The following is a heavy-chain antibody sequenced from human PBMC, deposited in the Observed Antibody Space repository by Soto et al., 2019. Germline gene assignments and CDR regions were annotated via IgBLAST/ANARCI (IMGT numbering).Heavy chain of an antibody. Sequence: GGSLRLSCAASGVTVSSNYMSWVRQAPGKGLEWVSVIYSGGSTYYADSVKGRFTISRDNSKNTLYLQMNSLRAEDTAVYYCARDDDFYGMDVWGQGTTVTVSS. J-gene: IGHJ6*02. D-gene: IGHD3-3*01. V-gene: IGHV3-53*01. CDR1: GVTVSSNY. CDR3: ARDDDFYGMDV. CDR2: IYSGGST.